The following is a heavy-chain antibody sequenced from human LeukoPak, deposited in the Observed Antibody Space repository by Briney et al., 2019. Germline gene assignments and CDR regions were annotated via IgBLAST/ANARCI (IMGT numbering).Heavy chain of an antibody. CDR2: LNPNSGNT. V-gene: IGHV1-8*03. D-gene: IGHD2-2*01. CDR1: GYTFTSYD. J-gene: IGHJ6*03. Sequence: ASVKVSCKASGYTFTSYDINWVRQATGRGLEWMGWLNPNSGNTGYAQKFQGRVTITRNTSISTAYMELSSLRSEDTAVYYCARVFIVVVPAAPDYYYMDVWGKGTTVTVSS. CDR3: ARVFIVVVPAAPDYYYMDV.